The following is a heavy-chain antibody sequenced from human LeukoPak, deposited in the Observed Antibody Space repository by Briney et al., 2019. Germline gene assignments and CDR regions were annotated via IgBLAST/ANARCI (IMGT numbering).Heavy chain of an antibody. V-gene: IGHV4-31*03. Sequence: SETLSLTCTVSGGSISSGGYYWSWIRQHPGKGLEWIGYTYYSGSTYFHPSLKSRVTISIDTSKNHFSLKLSSVTAADTAVYYCARDGVVAGAFDIWGQGTMVTVSS. CDR1: GGSISSGGYY. D-gene: IGHD2-15*01. CDR3: ARDGVVAGAFDI. J-gene: IGHJ3*02. CDR2: TYYSGST.